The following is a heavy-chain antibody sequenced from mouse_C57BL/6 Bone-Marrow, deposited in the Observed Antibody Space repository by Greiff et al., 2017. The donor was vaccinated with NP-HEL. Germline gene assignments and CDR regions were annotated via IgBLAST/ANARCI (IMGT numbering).Heavy chain of an antibody. CDR1: GFTFSSYA. CDR2: ISDGGSST. CDR3: ARDLGGTGAD. Sequence: EVKLVESGGGLVKPGGSLKLSCAASGFTFSSYAMSWVRQTPEKRLEWVATISDGGSSTYYPDNVKGRFTISRDNAKNNLYLQMSHLKSEDTAMYYCARDLGGTGADWGQGTLVTVSA. J-gene: IGHJ3*01. V-gene: IGHV5-4*01. D-gene: IGHD4-1*01.